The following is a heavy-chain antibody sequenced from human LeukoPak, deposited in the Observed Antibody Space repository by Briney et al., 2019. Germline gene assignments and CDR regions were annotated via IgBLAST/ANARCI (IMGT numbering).Heavy chain of an antibody. CDR2: IYYSGST. V-gene: IGHV4-39*07. D-gene: IGHD4-17*01. CDR1: GGSISSSSYY. CDR3: ARAGYGDYPYNM. Sequence: SETLSLTCTVSGGSISSSSYYWGWIRRPPGKGLEWIGSIYYSGSTNYNPSLKSRVTISVDTSKNQFSLKLSSVTAADTAVYYCARAGYGDYPYNMWGQGTLVTVSS. J-gene: IGHJ4*02.